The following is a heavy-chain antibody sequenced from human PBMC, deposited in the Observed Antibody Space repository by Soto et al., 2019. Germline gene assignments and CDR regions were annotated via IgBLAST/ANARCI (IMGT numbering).Heavy chain of an antibody. J-gene: IGHJ4*02. D-gene: IGHD4-17*01. Sequence: QVPLQESGPGLVKPSETLSLTCTVFGGSVSDNFWSWVRQPAGKGPEYIGRIHARGSTNYNPSLKSRVTMSVDTSHNQFSLRLSSVTAADTAVYYCARGATVTQYDYWGQGTLVTVSS. CDR2: IHARGST. CDR1: GGSVSDNF. V-gene: IGHV4-4*07. CDR3: ARGATVTQYDY.